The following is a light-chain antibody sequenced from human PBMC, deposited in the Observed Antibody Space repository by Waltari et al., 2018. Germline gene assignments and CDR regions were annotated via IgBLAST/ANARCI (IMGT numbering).Light chain of an antibody. Sequence: QSALTQPRSVSGSPGQSVTISCTGTSRDGGGYNYVAGYQQHPGKAPNLMIYDVSKRPSGVPDRFSGSKSGNTASLTISGLQAEDEADYYCCSYAGSYTFEVFGGGTKLTVL. CDR2: DVS. CDR3: CSYAGSYTFEV. J-gene: IGLJ3*02. V-gene: IGLV2-11*01. CDR1: SRDGGGYNY.